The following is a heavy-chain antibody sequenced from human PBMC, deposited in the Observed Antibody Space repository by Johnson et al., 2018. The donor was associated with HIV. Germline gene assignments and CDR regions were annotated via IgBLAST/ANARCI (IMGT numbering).Heavy chain of an antibody. CDR3: AKSGFSGSYQGAYDI. Sequence: HVQLVESGGGLVKPGESLRLSCVASGFTFSSYAMHWVRQAPGKGLEWVAVISYDGSNQYYADSVKGRFTISRDNSKNTLYLQMNSLRAEDTAVYYCAKSGFSGSYQGAYDIWGQGTMVTVSS. CDR2: ISYDGSNQ. D-gene: IGHD1-26*01. CDR1: GFTFSSYA. V-gene: IGHV3-30*04. J-gene: IGHJ3*02.